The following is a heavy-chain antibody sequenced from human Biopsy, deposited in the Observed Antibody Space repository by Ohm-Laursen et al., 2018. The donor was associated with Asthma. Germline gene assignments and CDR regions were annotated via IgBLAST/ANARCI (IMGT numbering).Heavy chain of an antibody. D-gene: IGHD2-2*01. CDR2: INSVFGTT. V-gene: IGHV1-69*13. J-gene: IGHJ4*02. CDR3: ARKAGSCISRTCYSLDF. CDR1: GGTFNTYV. Sequence: SVKASCKSLGGTFNTYVIGWARQAPGQGLEWLGGINSVFGTTTYPQKFQDRVTLTADDSTSKVYMELTSLRSEDTAVYYCARKAGSCISRTCYSLDFWGQGTLVTVSS.